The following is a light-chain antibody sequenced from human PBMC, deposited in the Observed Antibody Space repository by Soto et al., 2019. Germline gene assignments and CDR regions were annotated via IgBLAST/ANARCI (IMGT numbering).Light chain of an antibody. J-gene: IGLJ2*01. Sequence: QSALTQPASVSGSPGQSVTISCTGISSDVGSDNVVSWYQQQPGKAPKLMIYEGSKRPSGVSNRFSGSKSGNTASLTISGLQAEDAADYYCCSYAGSRTVVFGGGTKLTVL. CDR3: CSYAGSRTVV. V-gene: IGLV2-23*01. CDR1: SSDVGSDNV. CDR2: EGS.